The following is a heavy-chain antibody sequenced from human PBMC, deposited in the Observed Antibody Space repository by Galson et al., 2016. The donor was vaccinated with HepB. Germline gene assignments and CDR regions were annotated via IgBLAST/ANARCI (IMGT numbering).Heavy chain of an antibody. J-gene: IGHJ4*02. V-gene: IGHV3-30-3*01. CDR1: GFMFTTYA. Sequence: SLRLSCAASGFMFTTYAMHWVRQAPGRGLEWVAAISPDGNNKYYGDSVKGRFTVSRDNSKNTLYLQLSSLRVEDTAIYYCARDLPSWIQLGFDFWGQGTLVTVSS. CDR2: ISPDGNNK. D-gene: IGHD5-12*01. CDR3: ARDLPSWIQLGFDF.